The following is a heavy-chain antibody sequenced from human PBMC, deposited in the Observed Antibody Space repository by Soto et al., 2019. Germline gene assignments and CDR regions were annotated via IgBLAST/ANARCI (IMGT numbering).Heavy chain of an antibody. CDR1: GFTFSSYG. CDR2: IWYDGSNK. V-gene: IGHV3-33*01. Sequence: GGSLRLSCAASGFTFSSYGMHWVRQAPGKGLEWVAVIWYDGSNKYYADSVKGRFTISRDNSKNTLYLQMNSLRAEDTAVYYCARESPYVSFDYWGQGTLVTVSS. CDR3: ARESPYVSFDY. D-gene: IGHD3-16*01. J-gene: IGHJ4*02.